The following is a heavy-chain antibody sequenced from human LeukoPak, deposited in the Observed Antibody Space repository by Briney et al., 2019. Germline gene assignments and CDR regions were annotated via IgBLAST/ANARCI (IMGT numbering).Heavy chain of an antibody. D-gene: IGHD5-12*01. Sequence: GGSLRLSCAASGFTFNTYTMNWVRQAPGKGLEWVSSISSTSTYIYYADSVKGRFTISRDNAKNSLYLQMNSLRAEDTAVYYCAKDTVASSFDHWGQGTLVTVSS. CDR3: AKDTVASSFDH. V-gene: IGHV3-21*01. CDR2: ISSTSTYI. CDR1: GFTFNTYT. J-gene: IGHJ4*02.